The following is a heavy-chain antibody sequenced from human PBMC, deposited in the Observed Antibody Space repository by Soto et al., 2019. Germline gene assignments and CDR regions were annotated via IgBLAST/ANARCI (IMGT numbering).Heavy chain of an antibody. D-gene: IGHD4-17*01. J-gene: IGHJ6*02. CDR1: GFPISSPYS. CDR2: ISHTGTT. V-gene: IGHV4-38-2*02. CDR3: ARVTMVIRDSDHFGVDA. Sequence: SETLSLTFLVSGFPISSPYSWGWIRQPPGKGLEWIGSISHTGTTSYSPSLTSRVSISVDTSKNQVSLKLTSVTAADTAVYFCARVTMVIRDSDHFGVDAWGHGTTVTVS.